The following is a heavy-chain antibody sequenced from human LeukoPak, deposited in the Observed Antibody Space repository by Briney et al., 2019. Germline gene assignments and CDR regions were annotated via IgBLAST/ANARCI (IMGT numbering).Heavy chain of an antibody. CDR3: ARDRAYGSGKYYFDY. J-gene: IGHJ4*02. CDR1: GGSISSSSYY. D-gene: IGHD3-10*01. V-gene: IGHV4-39*07. CDR2: IYYSGST. Sequence: SETLSLTCTVSGGSISSSSYYWGWIRQPPGKGLEWIGSIYYSGSTYYNPSLKSRVTISIDTSKNQFSLKLSSVTAADTAVYYCARDRAYGSGKYYFDYWGQGTLVTVSS.